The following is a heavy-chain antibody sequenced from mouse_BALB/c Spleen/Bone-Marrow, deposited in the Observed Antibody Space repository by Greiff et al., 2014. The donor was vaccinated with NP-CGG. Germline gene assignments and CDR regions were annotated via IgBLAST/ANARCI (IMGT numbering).Heavy chain of an antibody. J-gene: IGHJ3*01. V-gene: IGHV1-77*01. CDR1: GYTFTDYY. CDR2: IYPGSGET. Sequence: VKLMESGAELARPGASVKLSCKASGYTFTDYYINWVIQRTGQGLEWIGEIYPGSGETYYNGKFKGKATLTADKSSSTAYMHLSSLTSEDSAVYFCTRDHYGNYEGFDYWGQGTLVTVSA. CDR3: TRDHYGNYEGFDY. D-gene: IGHD2-1*01.